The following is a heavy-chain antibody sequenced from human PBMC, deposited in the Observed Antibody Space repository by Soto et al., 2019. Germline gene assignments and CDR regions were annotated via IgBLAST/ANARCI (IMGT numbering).Heavy chain of an antibody. Sequence: ASVKVSCKASGYTFTSYYMHWVRQAPGQGLEWMGIINPSGGSTSYAQKFQGRVTMTRDTSTSTVYMELSSLRSEDTAVYYCARAPGEGREYYYYGMDVWGQGTTVTVSS. CDR1: GYTFTSYY. CDR3: ARAPGEGREYYYYGMDV. CDR2: INPSGGST. J-gene: IGHJ6*02. D-gene: IGHD3-10*01. V-gene: IGHV1-46*01.